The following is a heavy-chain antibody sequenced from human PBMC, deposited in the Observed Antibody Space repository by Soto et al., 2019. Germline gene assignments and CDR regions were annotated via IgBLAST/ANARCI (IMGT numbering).Heavy chain of an antibody. CDR2: IGTAGDT. CDR3: ALSGRSSGWYDNWFDP. Sequence: EVQLVESGGGLVQPGGSLRLSCAASGFTFSSYDMHWVRQATGKGLEWVSAIGTAGDTYYPGSVKGRFTISRENAKNSLYLQMNSLRAGDTAVYYCALSGRSSGWYDNWFDPWGQGTLVTVSS. D-gene: IGHD6-19*01. V-gene: IGHV3-13*04. CDR1: GFTFSSYD. J-gene: IGHJ5*02.